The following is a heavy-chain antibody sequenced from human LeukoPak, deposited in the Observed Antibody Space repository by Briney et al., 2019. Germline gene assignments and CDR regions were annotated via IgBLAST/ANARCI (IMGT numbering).Heavy chain of an antibody. Sequence: RASVKVSCKASGGTFSSYAISWVRQAPGQGLEWMGGIIPIFGTANYAQKFQGRVTITTDESTSTAYMELSSLRSEDTAVYYCARSIAARRDYFDYWGQGTLVTASS. CDR1: GGTFSSYA. CDR3: ARSIAARRDYFDY. D-gene: IGHD6-6*01. CDR2: IIPIFGTA. J-gene: IGHJ4*02. V-gene: IGHV1-69*05.